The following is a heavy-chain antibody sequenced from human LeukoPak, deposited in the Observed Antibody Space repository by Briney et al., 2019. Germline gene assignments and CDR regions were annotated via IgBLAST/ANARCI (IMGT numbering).Heavy chain of an antibody. CDR3: AREYPEGSSWYYFDY. J-gene: IGHJ4*02. CDR2: INHSGST. CDR1: GGSFSGYY. V-gene: IGHV4-34*01. D-gene: IGHD6-13*01. Sequence: PSETLSLTCAVYGGSFSGYYWSWIRQPPGKGLEWIGEINHSGSTNYNPSLKSRVTISVDTSKNQFSLKLGSVTAADTAVYYCAREYPEGSSWYYFDYWGPGTLVTVSS.